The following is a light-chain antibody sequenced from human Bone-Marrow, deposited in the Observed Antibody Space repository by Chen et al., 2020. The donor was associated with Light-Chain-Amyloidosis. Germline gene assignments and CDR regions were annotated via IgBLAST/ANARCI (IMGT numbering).Light chain of an antibody. CDR2: DSS. V-gene: IGKV3-15*01. CDR3: QQYNNWPPWT. Sequence: EIVMTQSPVTLSVSPGERATLSCRASQSIGTNLAWYQQTPGQAPRLLIYDSSTRATGIAARFSGSGSGTDFTLTISSLQSEDFAVYYCQQYNNWPPWTLGQGTKVEIK. J-gene: IGKJ1*01. CDR1: QSIGTN.